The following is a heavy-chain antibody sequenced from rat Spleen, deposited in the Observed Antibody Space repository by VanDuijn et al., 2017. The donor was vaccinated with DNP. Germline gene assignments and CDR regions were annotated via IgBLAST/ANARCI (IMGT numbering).Heavy chain of an antibody. CDR2: ISYDGGIT. Sequence: EVQLVESGGGLVQPGGSLKLSCAASGFTFSSFPMAWVRQAPTQGLEWVAYISYDGGITNYGDSVKGRFTISRDNAKSTLYLQMGSLRSEDTATYYCARVSGYDYFDYWGQGVMVTVSS. D-gene: IGHD4-3*01. V-gene: IGHV5-46*01. CDR1: GFTFSSFP. CDR3: ARVSGYDYFDY. J-gene: IGHJ2*01.